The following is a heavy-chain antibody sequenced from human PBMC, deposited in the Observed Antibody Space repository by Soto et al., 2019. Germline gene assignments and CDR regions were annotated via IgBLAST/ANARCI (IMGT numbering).Heavy chain of an antibody. J-gene: IGHJ6*03. V-gene: IGHV3-66*01. CDR2: IYSGGST. D-gene: IGHD6-13*01. CDR3: AREVAAGTYYYYYYMDV. CDR1: GFTVSSNY. Sequence: EVQLVESGGGSVQPGGSLRLSCAASGFTVSSNYMSWVRQAPGKGLEWVSVIYSGGSTYYADSVKGRFTISRDNSKNTLYLQMNSLRAEDTAVYYCAREVAAGTYYYYYYMDVWGKGTTVTVSS.